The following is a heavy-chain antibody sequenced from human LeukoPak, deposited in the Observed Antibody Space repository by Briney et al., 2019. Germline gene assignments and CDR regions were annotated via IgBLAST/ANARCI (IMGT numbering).Heavy chain of an antibody. J-gene: IGHJ4*02. CDR2: IYYSGST. CDR3: ARDRSGWTDFDY. D-gene: IGHD6-19*01. Sequence: SETLSLTCSVSGGSISSSSYYWGWIRQPPGKGLEWIGTIYYSGSTYYNPSLKSRVTISVDTSKYQFSLKLSSVTAADTAVYYCARDRSGWTDFDYWGQGTLVTVSS. V-gene: IGHV4-39*07. CDR1: GGSISSSSYY.